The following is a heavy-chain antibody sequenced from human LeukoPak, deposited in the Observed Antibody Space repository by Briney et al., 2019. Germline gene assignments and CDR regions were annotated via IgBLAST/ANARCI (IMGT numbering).Heavy chain of an antibody. V-gene: IGHV4-34*01. CDR2: INHSGST. D-gene: IGHD2-2*02. J-gene: IGHJ4*02. CDR3: ARTRRTLGYCSSTSCYSIGDY. CDR1: GGSFSGYY. Sequence: SETLSLTCAAYGGSFSGYYWSWIRQPPGKGLEWIGEINHSGSTNYNPSLKSRVTISVDTSKDQFTLKLSSVTAADTAVYYCARTRRTLGYCSSTSCYSIGDYWGQGTLVTVSS.